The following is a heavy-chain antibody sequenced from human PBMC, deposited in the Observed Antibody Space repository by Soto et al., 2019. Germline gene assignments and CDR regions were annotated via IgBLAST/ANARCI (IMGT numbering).Heavy chain of an antibody. Sequence: SETLSLTCTVAGGSISGFYWSWVRQPAGKGLEWIGRIYSSGATKYNPSLRNRVTMSVDTSTDQYSLNLASMTAADTAVYFCARGPFCGNDCYFEVWGQGAQVTVS. J-gene: IGHJ4*02. V-gene: IGHV4-4*07. CDR3: ARGPFCGNDCYFEV. D-gene: IGHD2-21*02. CDR1: GGSISGFY. CDR2: IYSSGAT.